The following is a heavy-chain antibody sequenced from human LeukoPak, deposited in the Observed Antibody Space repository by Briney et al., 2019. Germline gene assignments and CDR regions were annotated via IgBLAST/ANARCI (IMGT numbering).Heavy chain of an antibody. CDR3: ARRALKNYDFWKGFDP. Sequence: SETLSLTCAVSGYSISSGYYWGWIRQPPGKGLEWIGSIYHSGSTYYNPSLKSRVTISVDTSKNQFSLKLSSVTAADTAVYYCARRALKNYDFWKGFDPWGQGTLATVSS. CDR1: GYSISSGYY. CDR2: IYHSGST. V-gene: IGHV4-38-2*01. D-gene: IGHD3-3*01. J-gene: IGHJ5*02.